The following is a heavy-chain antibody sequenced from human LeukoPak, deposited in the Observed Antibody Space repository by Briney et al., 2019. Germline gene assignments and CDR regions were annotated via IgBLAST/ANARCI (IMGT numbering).Heavy chain of an antibody. Sequence: GGSLRLSCAASGFTFSSYAMHWVRQAPGKGLEWVAVISYDGSNKYYADSVKGRFTISRDNSKNTLYLQMNSLRAEDTAVYYCARGYCSSTSCQSPPFDYWGQGTLVTVSS. J-gene: IGHJ4*02. V-gene: IGHV3-30-3*01. CDR3: ARGYCSSTSCQSPPFDY. D-gene: IGHD2-2*01. CDR2: ISYDGSNK. CDR1: GFTFSSYA.